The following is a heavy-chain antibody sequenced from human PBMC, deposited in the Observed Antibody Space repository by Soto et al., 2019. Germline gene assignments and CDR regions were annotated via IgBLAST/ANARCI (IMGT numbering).Heavy chain of an antibody. CDR2: VSYTGNT. CDR1: GGSFSGYY. CDR3: AGGDAAHTGFGMDA. V-gene: IGHV4-34*11. Sequence: SETLSLTCAVYGGSFSGYYWSWIRQPPGKGLEWIGYVSYTGNTNYNPSLMSRVTLSIDASKNQFFLKMTSMNAADTAVYYCAGGDAAHTGFGMDAWGQGTTVTVSS. J-gene: IGHJ6*02. D-gene: IGHD6-13*01.